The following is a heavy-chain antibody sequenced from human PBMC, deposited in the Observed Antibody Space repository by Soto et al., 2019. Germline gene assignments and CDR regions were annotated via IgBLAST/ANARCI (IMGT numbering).Heavy chain of an antibody. CDR1: GGSISSGDYY. CDR2: IYYSGST. CDR3: ARGKDSQSGDAFDI. J-gene: IGHJ3*02. V-gene: IGHV4-30-4*01. D-gene: IGHD1-26*01. Sequence: SETLSLTCTVSGGSISSGDYYWSWIRQPPGKGLEWIGYIYYSGSTYYNPSLKSRVTISVDTSKNQFSLKLSSVTAADTAVYYCARGKDSQSGDAFDIWGQGTMVTVSS.